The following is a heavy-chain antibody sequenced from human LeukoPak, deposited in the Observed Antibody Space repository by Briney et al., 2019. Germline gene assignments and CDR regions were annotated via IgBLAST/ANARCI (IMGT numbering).Heavy chain of an antibody. CDR2: INPNSGGT. D-gene: IGHD1-26*01. CDR1: GYTFTGYY. Sequence: GASVKVSCKASGYTFTGYYMHWVRQAPGQGLEWMGWINPNSGGTNFAQKFRGSVTMTRDTSISTAYMELSRLRSDDTAVYYCARVFGRQLPDYWGQGTLVTVSS. V-gene: IGHV1-2*02. CDR3: ARVFGRQLPDY. J-gene: IGHJ4*02.